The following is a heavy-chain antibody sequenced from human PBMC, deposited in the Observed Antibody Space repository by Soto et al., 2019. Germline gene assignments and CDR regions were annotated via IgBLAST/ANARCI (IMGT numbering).Heavy chain of an antibody. CDR2: IIPILGIA. CDR1: GGTFSSYT. CDR3: ARGEQWLALDY. D-gene: IGHD6-19*01. Sequence: QVQLVQSGAEVQKPGSSVKVSCKASGGTFSSYTISWVRQAPGQGLEWMGRIIPILGIANHAQKFQGRVTITADKSTSTAYMELSSLRSEDTAVYYCARGEQWLALDYWGQGTLVTVSS. J-gene: IGHJ4*02. V-gene: IGHV1-69*02.